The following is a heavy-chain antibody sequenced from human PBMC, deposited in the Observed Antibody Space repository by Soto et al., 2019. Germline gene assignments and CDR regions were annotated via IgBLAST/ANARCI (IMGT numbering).Heavy chain of an antibody. D-gene: IGHD3-9*01. CDR2: INDRGSI. CDR3: ARDSHDILTGPPWVWYFDL. Sequence: QVQLQQWGAGPLRPLETLSLTCGLSGGSFSGCYWAWIRQSPGKGLEWIGEINDRGSINYNPSLKSRDSISVDTSKNHYSRNLRSVPAADTAVYYCARDSHDILTGPPWVWYFDLWGRGTLVTVSS. J-gene: IGHJ2*01. V-gene: IGHV4-34*01. CDR1: GGSFSGCY.